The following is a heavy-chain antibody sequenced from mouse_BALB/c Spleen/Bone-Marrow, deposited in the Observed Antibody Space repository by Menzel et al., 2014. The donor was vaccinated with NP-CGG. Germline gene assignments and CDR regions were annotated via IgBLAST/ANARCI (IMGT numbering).Heavy chain of an antibody. V-gene: IGHV1-5*01. CDR3: TFLVKEDFAY. Sequence: EVQLQQSGTVLARPGASVKMSCKASGYIFTSYWMHWVKQRPGQGLEWIGAFYPGNSDTTYNQKFKGKAKLTAVTSASTAYMELSSLTNEDSAVYYCTFLVKEDFAYWGQGTLVTVSA. J-gene: IGHJ3*01. CDR2: FYPGNSDT. CDR1: GYIFTSYW. D-gene: IGHD2-10*02.